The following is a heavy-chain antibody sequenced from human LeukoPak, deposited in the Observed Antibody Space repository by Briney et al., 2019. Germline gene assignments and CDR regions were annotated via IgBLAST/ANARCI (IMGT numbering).Heavy chain of an antibody. V-gene: IGHV4-34*01. CDR3: ARDALTGSPNWFDP. CDR2: INHSGST. CDR1: GGSFSGYY. J-gene: IGHJ5*02. Sequence: SETLSLTCAVYGGSFSGYYWSWIRQPPGKGLEWIGEINHSGSTNYNPSLKSRVTISVDTSKNQFSLKLSSVTAADTAVYYCARDALTGSPNWFDPWGQGILVTVSS. D-gene: IGHD3-9*01.